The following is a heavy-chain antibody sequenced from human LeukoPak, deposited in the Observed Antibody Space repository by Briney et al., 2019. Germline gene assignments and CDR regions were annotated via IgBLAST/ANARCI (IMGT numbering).Heavy chain of an antibody. Sequence: SETLSLTCTVSGGSISSYYWSWIRQPPGKGLEWIGYISYSGSTNYNPSLKSRATISVHTSKNQFSLNLSSVTAADTAVYYCARSSPQYYYYYGMDVWGQGTTVTVSS. J-gene: IGHJ6*02. CDR3: ARSSPQYYYYYGMDV. V-gene: IGHV4-59*01. D-gene: IGHD6-6*01. CDR2: ISYSGST. CDR1: GGSISSYY.